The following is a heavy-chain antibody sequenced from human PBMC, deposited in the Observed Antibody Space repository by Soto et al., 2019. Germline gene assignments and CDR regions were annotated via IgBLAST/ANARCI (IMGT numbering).Heavy chain of an antibody. J-gene: IGHJ6*02. D-gene: IGHD3-3*01. CDR3: ARDRVYDFWSGYYGYYYYGMDV. CDR1: GFTFSSYS. Sequence: KPGGSLRLSCAASGFTFSSYSMNWVRQAPGKGLEWVSSISSSSYVYYADSVKGRFTISRDNAKNSLYLQMNSLRAEDTAVYYCARDRVYDFWSGYYGYYYYGMDVWGQGTTVTVSS. CDR2: ISSSSYV. V-gene: IGHV3-21*01.